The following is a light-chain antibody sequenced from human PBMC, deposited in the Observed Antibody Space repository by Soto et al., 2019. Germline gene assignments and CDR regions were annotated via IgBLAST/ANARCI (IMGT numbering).Light chain of an antibody. CDR1: QGINNY. CDR3: QQAHSFPLT. Sequence: DIPMTQSPSSVSASVGDTVTITCRASQGINNYLAWYQQKPGKAPKPLIFAASSLQSGVPSRFSGSGSGTDFTLTISSLQPEDFATYSCQQAHSFPLTFGGGTKVEIK. CDR2: AAS. J-gene: IGKJ4*01. V-gene: IGKV1-12*01.